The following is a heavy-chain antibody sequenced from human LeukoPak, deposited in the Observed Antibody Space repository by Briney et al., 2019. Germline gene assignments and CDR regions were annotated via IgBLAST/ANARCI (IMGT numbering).Heavy chain of an antibody. CDR3: GRGLTSRPDGAFDI. J-gene: IGHJ3*02. V-gene: IGHV4-34*01. CDR1: GGSFSGYY. D-gene: IGHD6-6*01. CDR2: INHSGST. Sequence: PSETLSLTCAVYGGSFSGYYWSWIRQPPGNGLEWIGEINHSGSTNYNPSLKSRVTISVDTSKNQFSLKLSSVTAADTAVYYSGRGLTSRPDGAFDIWGQGTMVTVSS.